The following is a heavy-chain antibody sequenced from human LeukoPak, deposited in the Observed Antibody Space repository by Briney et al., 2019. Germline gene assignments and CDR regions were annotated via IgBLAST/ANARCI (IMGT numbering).Heavy chain of an antibody. CDR3: ARGIFSGSISSLFDY. CDR1: GGSISSGSYY. Sequence: PSETLSLTCTVSGGSISSGSYYWSWTRQPAGKGLEWIGCIYTSGSTNYNPSLKSRVTISVDTSKNQFSLKLSSVTAADTAVYYCARGIFSGSISSLFDYWGQGTLVTVSS. D-gene: IGHD3-3*01. J-gene: IGHJ4*02. V-gene: IGHV4-61*02. CDR2: IYTSGST.